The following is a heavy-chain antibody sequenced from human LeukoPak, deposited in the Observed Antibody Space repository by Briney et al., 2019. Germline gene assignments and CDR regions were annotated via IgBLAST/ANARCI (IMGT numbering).Heavy chain of an antibody. J-gene: IGHJ3*02. CDR2: ISSSSSYI. CDR1: GFTFSSYS. D-gene: IGHD3-10*01. V-gene: IGHV3-21*04. Sequence: GGSLRLSCAASGFTFSSYSMNWVRQAPGKGLEWVSSISSSSSYIYYADSVKGRFTISRDNSKDTLYLQMNSLRAEDTALYFCAKGNQASYGSGSYHAFDIWGQGTMVTVSS. CDR3: AKGNQASYGSGSYHAFDI.